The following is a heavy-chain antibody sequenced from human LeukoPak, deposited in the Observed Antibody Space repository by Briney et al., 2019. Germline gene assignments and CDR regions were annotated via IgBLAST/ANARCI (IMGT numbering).Heavy chain of an antibody. CDR2: IYHSGST. CDR1: GYSISSGNY. CDR3: AKGYCSGTTCYGDRGAFDY. Sequence: PSETLSLTCSVSGYSISSGNYWGWIRQPPGKGLEWIGSIYHSGSTYYNPSLKSRVTISVDTSKNQFSLKLNSVTATDTAVYYCAKGYCSGTTCYGDRGAFDYWGQGTLVTVSS. J-gene: IGHJ4*02. V-gene: IGHV4-38-2*02. D-gene: IGHD2-2*01.